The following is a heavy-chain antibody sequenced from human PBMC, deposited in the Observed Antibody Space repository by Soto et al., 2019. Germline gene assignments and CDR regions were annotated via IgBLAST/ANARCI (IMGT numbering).Heavy chain of an antibody. CDR2: IKQDGSEK. CDR3: ARDRGYSSSWYYYYGMDV. D-gene: IGHD6-13*01. J-gene: IGHJ6*02. V-gene: IGHV3-7*03. CDR1: GFTFSSYW. Sequence: SGGSLRLSCAASGFTFSSYWMSWVRQAPGKGLEWVANIKQDGSEKYYVDSVKGRFTISRDNAKNSLYLQMNSLRAEDTAVYYCARDRGYSSSWYYYYGMDVWGQGTTVTVSS.